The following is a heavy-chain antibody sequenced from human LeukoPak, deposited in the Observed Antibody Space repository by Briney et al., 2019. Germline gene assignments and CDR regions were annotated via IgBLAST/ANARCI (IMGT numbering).Heavy chain of an antibody. J-gene: IGHJ4*02. D-gene: IGHD2-15*01. CDR3: ARSEWWSPFDY. CDR2: IYYSGST. V-gene: IGHV4-39*07. CDR1: GGSISSSSYY. Sequence: SETLSLTCTVSGGSISSSSYYWGWIRQPPGKGLEWIGSIYYSGSTYYNPSLKSRVTISVDTSKNQFSLKLSSVTAADTAVYYCARSEWWSPFDYWGQGTLVTVSS.